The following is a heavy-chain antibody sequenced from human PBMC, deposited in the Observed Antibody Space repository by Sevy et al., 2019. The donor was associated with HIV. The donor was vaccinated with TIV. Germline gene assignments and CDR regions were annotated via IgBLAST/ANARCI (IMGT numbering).Heavy chain of an antibody. V-gene: IGHV4-4*08. CDR2: IYSSGST. Sequence: GSLRLSCTVSGGSTTDYYWTWIRKPPGKGLEWIGYIYSSGSTNYNPSLKSRVTISLDTSRNQFSLTLSSVTVADTAVYFCAREAGGYDYDYGMDVWGQGTTVTVSS. CDR3: AREAGGYDYDYGMDV. D-gene: IGHD5-12*01. CDR1: GGSTTDYY. J-gene: IGHJ6*02.